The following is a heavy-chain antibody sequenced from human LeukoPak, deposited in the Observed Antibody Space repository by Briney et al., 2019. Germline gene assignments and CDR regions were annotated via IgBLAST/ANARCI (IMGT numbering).Heavy chain of an antibody. V-gene: IGHV4-34*01. Sequence: SETLSLTCAVYGGSFSGYYWSWIRQPPGKRLDWIGEINHSGSTNYNPSLKGRVTISVDTSKNQFSLKLSSVTAADTAVYYCARVLDFWSGYYTPPYYYYYMDVWGKGTTVTVSS. CDR1: GGSFSGYY. CDR3: ARVLDFWSGYYTPPYYYYYMDV. CDR2: INHSGST. D-gene: IGHD3-3*01. J-gene: IGHJ6*03.